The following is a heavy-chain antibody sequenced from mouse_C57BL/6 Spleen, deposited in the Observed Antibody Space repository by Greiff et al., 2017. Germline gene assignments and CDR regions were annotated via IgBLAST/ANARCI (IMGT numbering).Heavy chain of an antibody. CDR1: GYTFTSYW. D-gene: IGHD2-2*01. CDR2: IDPSVSET. V-gene: IGHV1-52*01. Sequence: QVQLQQPGAELVRPGSSVKLSCKASGYTFTSYWMHWVKQRPIQGLEWIGNIDPSVSETHYNQKFKDKATLTVDRSSSTASIELSSLTSKYSAVYYGARPTMVTADWYFDVWDTGTTVSVSS. CDR3: ARPTMVTADWYFDV. J-gene: IGHJ1*03.